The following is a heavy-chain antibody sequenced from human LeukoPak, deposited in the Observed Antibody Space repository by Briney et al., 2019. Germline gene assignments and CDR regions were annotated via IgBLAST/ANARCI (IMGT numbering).Heavy chain of an antibody. J-gene: IGHJ5*02. V-gene: IGHV4-59*08. CDR1: GASIRNYY. D-gene: IGHD6-13*01. CDR3: ARRYSSSWYVGFFDP. Sequence: PSETLSLTCTVSGASIRNYYWSWIRQSPGKGLEWIGYIYYSGSTNYNPSLESRVAMSVDTFKNQFSLRLSSVTAADTVIYYCARRYSSSWYVGFFDPWGQGTLVTVSS. CDR2: IYYSGST.